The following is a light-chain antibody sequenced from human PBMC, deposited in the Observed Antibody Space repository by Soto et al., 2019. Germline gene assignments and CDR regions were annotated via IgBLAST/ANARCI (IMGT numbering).Light chain of an antibody. Sequence: DIVMTQSPGTLSLSPGERATIRCKASQSVSSRYLAWYQQKPGQATRLLIYGASSRATGIPDRFSGSESGTDFTLTISRLETEEWTVYDGQQYGSSPLPFGPGTKLDIK. CDR1: QSVSSRY. V-gene: IGKV3-20*01. CDR2: GAS. J-gene: IGKJ1*01. CDR3: QQYGSSPLP.